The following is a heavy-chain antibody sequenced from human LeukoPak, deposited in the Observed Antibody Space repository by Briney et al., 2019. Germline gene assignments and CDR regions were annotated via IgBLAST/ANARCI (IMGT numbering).Heavy chain of an antibody. V-gene: IGHV1-24*01. CDR1: GYTLNELS. Sequence: GASVKVSCKISGYTLNELSMHWVRQAPGKGLEWMGGFDPENGETIYAQKFQGRVTMTEDTSTDTAYMELSSLRSEDTAVYYCARSARHCNNGVCFTDYYIDPWGKGTTVIVSS. J-gene: IGHJ6*03. D-gene: IGHD2-8*01. CDR2: FDPENGET. CDR3: ARSARHCNNGVCFTDYYIDP.